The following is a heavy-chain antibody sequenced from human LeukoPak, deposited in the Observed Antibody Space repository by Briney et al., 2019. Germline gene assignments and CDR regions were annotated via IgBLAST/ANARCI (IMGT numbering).Heavy chain of an antibody. CDR1: GYTFTSYG. D-gene: IGHD3-22*01. J-gene: IGHJ6*02. CDR3: ARSYYDSSGYYYYYYGMDV. Sequence: ASVKVSCKASGYTFTSYGISWVRQAPGQGLERMGWISAYNGNTNYAQKLQGRVTMTTDTSTSTAYMELRSLRSDDTAVYYCARSYYDSSGYYYYYYGMDVWGQGTTVTVSS. V-gene: IGHV1-18*01. CDR2: ISAYNGNT.